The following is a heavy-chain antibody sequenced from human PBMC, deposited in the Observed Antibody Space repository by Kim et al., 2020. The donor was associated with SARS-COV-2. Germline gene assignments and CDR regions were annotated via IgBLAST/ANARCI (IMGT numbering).Heavy chain of an antibody. CDR3: EKREGGFYYYPMDV. D-gene: IGHD3-16*01. J-gene: IGHJ6*02. Sequence: GGSLRLSCAASGFSFSRSGMHWVRQAPGKGLEWVAVISYDGSKKYYADSVRGRFTISRDNSKNTLYLQMNSLTTEDTAVYHCEKREGGFYYYPMDVWGQGTTVTVSS. CDR2: ISYDGSKK. CDR1: GFSFSRSG. V-gene: IGHV3-30*18.